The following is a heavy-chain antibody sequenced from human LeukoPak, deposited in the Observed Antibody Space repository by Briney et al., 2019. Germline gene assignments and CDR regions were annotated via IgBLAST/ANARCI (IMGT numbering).Heavy chain of an antibody. CDR3: ARTYNIRYFDI. J-gene: IGHJ4*02. CDR1: GSTFSSHV. CDR2: ISSNGGST. D-gene: IGHD3-9*01. V-gene: IGHV3-64*04. Sequence: PGGSLRLSCSASGSTFSSHVMHWVRQAPGKGLEYVSAISSNGGSTYYADSVKGRFTISRDNSRNTLSLQMHSLSAEDTAVYYCARTYNIRYFDIWGQGTLVTVSS.